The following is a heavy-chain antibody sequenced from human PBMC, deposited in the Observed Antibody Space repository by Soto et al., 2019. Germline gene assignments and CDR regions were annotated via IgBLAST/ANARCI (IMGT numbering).Heavy chain of an antibody. D-gene: IGHD3-9*01. CDR3: AHRQRSVNDILTGYYNPWFDP. CDR2: IYWNDDK. Sequence: SGPTLVNPTQTLTLTCTFSGFSLSTSGVGVGWIRQPPGKALEWLALIYWNDDKRYSPSLKSRITITKDTSKNQVVLTMTSVDPVDTATYYCAHRQRSVNDILTGYYNPWFDPWGQGTLATVSS. V-gene: IGHV2-5*01. J-gene: IGHJ5*02. CDR1: GFSLSTSGVG.